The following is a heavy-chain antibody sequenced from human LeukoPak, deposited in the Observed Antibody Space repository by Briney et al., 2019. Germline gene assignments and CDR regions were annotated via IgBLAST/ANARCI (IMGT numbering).Heavy chain of an antibody. Sequence: SETLSLTCTVSGGSISSSSYYWGWIRQPPGKGLEWIGYIYYSGSTNYNPSLKSRVTISVDTSKNQFSLRLSSVTAADTAVYYCARVRIVGATGGRLDYYFDYWGQGTLVTVSS. CDR1: GGSISSSSYY. CDR2: IYYSGST. J-gene: IGHJ4*02. CDR3: ARVRIVGATGGRLDYYFDY. V-gene: IGHV4-61*05. D-gene: IGHD1-26*01.